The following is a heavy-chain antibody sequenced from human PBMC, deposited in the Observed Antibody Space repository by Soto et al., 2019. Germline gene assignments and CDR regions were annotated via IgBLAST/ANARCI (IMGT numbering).Heavy chain of an antibody. CDR2: IIPIFGTT. Sequence: ASVKVSCKASGGTFSSYAISWVRQAPGQGLEWMGGIIPIFGTTNYAQKFQGRVTITADESTSTAYMELSSLRSEDTAVYYCARHNPSLPPYYYASSGYFSRYFDYWGQGTLVTVSS. CDR1: GGTFSSYA. V-gene: IGHV1-69*13. CDR3: ARHNPSLPPYYYASSGYFSRYFDY. J-gene: IGHJ4*02. D-gene: IGHD3-22*01.